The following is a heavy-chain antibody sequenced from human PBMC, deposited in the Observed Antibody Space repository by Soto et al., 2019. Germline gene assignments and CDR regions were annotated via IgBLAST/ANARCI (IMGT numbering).Heavy chain of an antibody. CDR1: GGSISSSSYY. D-gene: IGHD2-8*01. Sequence: QLQLQESGPGLVKPSETLSLTCTVSGGSISSSSYYWGWIRQPPGKGLEWIGSIYYSGSTYYNPSLKSRVTISVDTSKNQFSLKLSSVTAADTAVYYCARGFTQAGVYAILLKNYFDYWGQGTLVTVSS. CDR3: ARGFTQAGVYAILLKNYFDY. CDR2: IYYSGST. V-gene: IGHV4-39*01. J-gene: IGHJ4*02.